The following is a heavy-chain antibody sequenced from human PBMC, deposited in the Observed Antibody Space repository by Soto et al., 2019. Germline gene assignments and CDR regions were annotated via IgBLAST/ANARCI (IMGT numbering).Heavy chain of an antibody. Sequence: ASVKVSCKASGYTFTSYDVNWVRQATGQGLEWMGWMNPNSGNTGYAQKFQGRVTMTRNTSISTAYMELSSLRSEDTAVYYCARGYEGHYDFWRFDPWGQGTLVTVSS. CDR1: GYTFTSYD. CDR2: MNPNSGNT. J-gene: IGHJ5*02. D-gene: IGHD3-3*01. V-gene: IGHV1-8*01. CDR3: ARGYEGHYDFWRFDP.